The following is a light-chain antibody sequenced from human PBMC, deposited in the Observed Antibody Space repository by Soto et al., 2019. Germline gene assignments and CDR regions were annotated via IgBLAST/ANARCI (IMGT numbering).Light chain of an antibody. V-gene: IGKV3-15*01. CDR3: QQYNNWPSTWT. CDR1: QSVSSN. CDR2: GAS. Sequence: EIVMTQSPATLSVSPGERATLSCRASQSVSSNLAWYQQKPGQAPRLLIYGASTRATGIPARFSGSGSGTEFTLTISSLQSEDFAVYYCQQYNNWPSTWTVGQGTKADIK. J-gene: IGKJ1*01.